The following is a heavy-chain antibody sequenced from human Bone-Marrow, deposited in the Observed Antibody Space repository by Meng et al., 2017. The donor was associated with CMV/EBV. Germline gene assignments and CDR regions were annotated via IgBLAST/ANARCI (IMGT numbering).Heavy chain of an antibody. Sequence: WSWIRQPPGKGLEWIGEINHSGSTNYNPSLKSRVTISVDTSKNQFSLKLSSVTAADTAVYYCARVYPARYYYDSSGYYYGGRYFDYWGQGTLVTVSS. D-gene: IGHD3-22*01. CDR2: INHSGST. CDR3: ARVYPARYYYDSSGYYYGGRYFDY. J-gene: IGHJ4*02. V-gene: IGHV4-34*01.